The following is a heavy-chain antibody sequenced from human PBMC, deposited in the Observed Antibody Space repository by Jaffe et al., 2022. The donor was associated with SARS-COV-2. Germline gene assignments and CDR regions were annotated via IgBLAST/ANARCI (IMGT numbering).Heavy chain of an antibody. CDR3: ARDALDGVDY. CDR1: GASVSSGNYY. CDR2: IFYTGST. Sequence: QVQLQESGPGLVKPSETLSLTCRVSGASVSSGNYYWSWIRQPPGKRPEWIGYIFYTGSTNYNPSLESRVSISADKSKNQFSLRLSSVTAADTAVYYCARDALDGVDYWGQGTLVTVSS. V-gene: IGHV4-61*01. J-gene: IGHJ4*02.